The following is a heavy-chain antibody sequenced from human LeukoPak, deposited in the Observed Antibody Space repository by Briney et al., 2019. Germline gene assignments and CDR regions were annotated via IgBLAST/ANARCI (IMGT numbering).Heavy chain of an antibody. CDR3: ARKGIFGVWGSYRAWDY. D-gene: IGHD3-16*02. CDR2: INHSGST. V-gene: IGHV4-39*07. Sequence: SETLSLTCTVSGGSISSSSYYWGWIRQPPGKGLEWIGEINHSGSTNYNPSLKSRVTISVDTSKNQFSLKLSSVTAADTAVYYCARKGIFGVWGSYRAWDYWGQGTLVTVSS. CDR1: GGSISSSSYY. J-gene: IGHJ4*02.